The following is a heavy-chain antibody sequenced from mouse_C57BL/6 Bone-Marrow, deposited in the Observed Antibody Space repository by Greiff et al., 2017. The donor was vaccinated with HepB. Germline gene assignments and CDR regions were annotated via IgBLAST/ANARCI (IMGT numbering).Heavy chain of an antibody. CDR2: IYPGSGNT. D-gene: IGHD2-4*01. Sequence: VKLVESGAELVRPGASVKLSCKASGYTFTDYYINWVKQRPGQGLEWIARIYPGSGNTYYNEKFKGKATLTAEKSSSTAYMQLSSLTSEDSAVYFCARGGYDYDDEDYWGQGTSVTVSS. CDR3: ARGGYDYDDEDY. J-gene: IGHJ4*01. V-gene: IGHV1-76*01. CDR1: GYTFTDYY.